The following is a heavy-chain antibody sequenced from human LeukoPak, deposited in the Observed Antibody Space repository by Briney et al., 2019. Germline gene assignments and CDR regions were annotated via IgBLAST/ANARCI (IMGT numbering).Heavy chain of an antibody. V-gene: IGHV3-23*01. CDR1: GFTFSDSG. J-gene: IGHJ4*02. D-gene: IGHD2-15*01. CDR3: AKQLGYCSDGSCYFPY. Sequence: GRSLRLSCAASGFTFSDSGIHWVRQAPGKGLEWVSAISNNGGYTYYADSVQGRFTISRDNSKSTLCLQMNSLRAEDTAVYYCAKQLGYCSDGSCYFPYWGQGTLVTVSS. CDR2: ISNNGGYT.